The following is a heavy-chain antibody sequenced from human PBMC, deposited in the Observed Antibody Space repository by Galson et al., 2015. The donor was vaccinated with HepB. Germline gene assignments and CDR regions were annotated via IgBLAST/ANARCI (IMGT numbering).Heavy chain of an antibody. V-gene: IGHV3-30*03. CDR2: ISYDGSYK. J-gene: IGHJ4*02. CDR1: GFTFSNYG. D-gene: IGHD1-26*01. CDR3: ASAKVGTTYFDY. Sequence: SLRLSCAASGFTFSNYGMHWVRQAPGKGLEWVALISYDGSYKYYEDSVKGRFTISRDQIENTLYLQIDGLRPEDTAVYYCASAKVGTTYFDYWGQGTLVTVSS.